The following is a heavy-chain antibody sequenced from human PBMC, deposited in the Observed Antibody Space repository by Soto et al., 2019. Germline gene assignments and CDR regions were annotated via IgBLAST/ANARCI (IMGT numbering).Heavy chain of an antibody. Sequence: SGESLKISCKGSGYSFTSYWISWVRQMPGKGLEWMGRIDPSDSYTNYSPSFQGHVTISADKSISTAYLQWSSLKASDTAMYYCARLEYSSSSSHYYYYGMDVWGQGTTVTVSS. D-gene: IGHD6-6*01. CDR1: GYSFTSYW. CDR3: ARLEYSSSSSHYYYYGMDV. V-gene: IGHV5-10-1*01. CDR2: IDPSDSYT. J-gene: IGHJ6*02.